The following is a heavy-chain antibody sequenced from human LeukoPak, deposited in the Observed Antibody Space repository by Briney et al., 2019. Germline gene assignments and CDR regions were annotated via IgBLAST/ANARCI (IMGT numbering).Heavy chain of an antibody. V-gene: IGHV1-69*01. J-gene: IGHJ6*04. CDR2: IIPIFGTA. D-gene: IGHD2-21*01. CDR1: GGTFSSYA. CDR3: AREVVDGGYGMDV. Sequence: GSSVKVSRKASGGTFSSYAISWVRQAPGQGLEWMGGIIPIFGTANYAQKFQGRVTITADESTSTAYMELSSLRSEDTAVYYCAREVVDGGYGMDVWGKGTTVTVSS.